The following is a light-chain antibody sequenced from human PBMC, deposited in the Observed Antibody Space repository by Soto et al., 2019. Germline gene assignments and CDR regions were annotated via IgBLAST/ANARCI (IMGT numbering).Light chain of an antibody. CDR1: QGITND. CDR2: DAS. J-gene: IGKJ4*01. Sequence: DLQMTQSPSSLSASVGDRVTITCRASQGITNDLGWYQQKPGKAPKRLIYDASSMQSGVPSRFSGSGSGTEFTLTISSLQPEDFATYYCLQHNSYPRLTFGGGTKVEIK. V-gene: IGKV1-17*01. CDR3: LQHNSYPRLT.